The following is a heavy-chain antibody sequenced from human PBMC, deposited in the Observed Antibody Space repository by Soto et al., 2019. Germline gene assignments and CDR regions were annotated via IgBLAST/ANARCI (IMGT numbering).Heavy chain of an antibody. V-gene: IGHV4-59*01. CDR1: GGSISSYY. D-gene: IGHD4-17*01. J-gene: IGHJ5*02. CDR2: IYYSGST. CDR3: ERVGIAIRQDGEYDKWFDP. Sequence: PSETLSLTCTVSGGSISSYYWSWIRQPPGKGLEWIGYIYYSGSTNYNPSLKSRVTISVDTSKNQFSLKLSSVTAADTAVYYCERVGIAIRQDGEYDKWFDPCGQGTLVTVSS.